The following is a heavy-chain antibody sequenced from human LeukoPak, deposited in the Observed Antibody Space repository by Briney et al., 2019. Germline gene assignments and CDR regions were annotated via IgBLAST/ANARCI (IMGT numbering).Heavy chain of an antibody. CDR2: IYYSGST. Sequence: SQTLSLTCTVSGGSISSGGYYWSWIRQHPGKGLEWIGYIYYSGSTYYNPSLKSRVTISVDTSKNQFSLKLSSVTAADTAVYYCARDAIGRGYSGVSTAFDIWGQGTMVTVSS. V-gene: IGHV4-31*03. D-gene: IGHD5-12*01. CDR3: ARDAIGRGYSGVSTAFDI. J-gene: IGHJ3*02. CDR1: GGSISSGGYY.